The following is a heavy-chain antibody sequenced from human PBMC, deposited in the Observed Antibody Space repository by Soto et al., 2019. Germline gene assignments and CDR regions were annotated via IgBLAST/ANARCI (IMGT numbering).Heavy chain of an antibody. CDR3: ARDQSGSDFWTIDC. Sequence: QVQLVESGGGVAQPGGSLRLSCAASGFTFGSYAMHWVRQAPGKGLEWVAVILYDGTREYYADSVKGRVTISRDKSGNTLFLQMNRLRADDTAVYYCARDQSGSDFWTIDCWGQGTLVTVPS. CDR2: ILYDGTRE. J-gene: IGHJ4*02. D-gene: IGHD3-3*01. V-gene: IGHV3-33*05. CDR1: GFTFGSYA.